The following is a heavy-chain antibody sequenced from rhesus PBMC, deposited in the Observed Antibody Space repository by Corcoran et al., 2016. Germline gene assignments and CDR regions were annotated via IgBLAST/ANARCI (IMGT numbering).Heavy chain of an antibody. D-gene: IGHD5-24*01. V-gene: IGHV3S22*01. CDR1: GFTFSDYY. Sequence: EVQLVESGGGLVQPGGSLRLSCAASGFTFSDYYMSWVRQAPGKGPDWVGFFRKKAYGGKEEYAASVKGRFTISRDDSKSIASLQMNSLKTEDTAVYYCTRGISTWVFDYWGQGVLVTVSS. CDR2: FRKKAYGGKE. J-gene: IGHJ4*01. CDR3: TRGISTWVFDY.